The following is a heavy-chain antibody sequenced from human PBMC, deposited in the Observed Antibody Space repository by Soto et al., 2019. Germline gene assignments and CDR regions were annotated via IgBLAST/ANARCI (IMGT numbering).Heavy chain of an antibody. V-gene: IGHV4-61*08. J-gene: IGHJ4*02. Sequence: SETLSLTCTVSGGSISSGGYYWSWIRQHPGKGLEWIGYIYYSGSTNYNPSLKSRVTISVDTSKNQFSLKLSSVTAADTAVYYCARHRRDCSGGSCYSENSGYNYYFDYWGQGTLVTVSS. CDR2: IYYSGST. CDR3: ARHRRDCSGGSCYSENSGYNYYFDY. CDR1: GGSISSGGYY. D-gene: IGHD2-15*01.